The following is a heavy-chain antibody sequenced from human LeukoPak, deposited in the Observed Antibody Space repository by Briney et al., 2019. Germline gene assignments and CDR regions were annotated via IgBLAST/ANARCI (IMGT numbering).Heavy chain of an antibody. CDR2: ISAYNGNT. V-gene: IGHV1-18*01. Sequence: ASVKVSFKASGYSFISYGISWVRQAPGQGLEWMGWISAYNGNTNYAQKLQGRVTMTTDTSTSTAYMELRSLRSDDTAVYYCARDHEENSYGPGGGFDYWGQGTLVTVSS. CDR3: ARDHEENSYGPGGGFDY. J-gene: IGHJ4*02. D-gene: IGHD5-18*01. CDR1: GYSFISYG.